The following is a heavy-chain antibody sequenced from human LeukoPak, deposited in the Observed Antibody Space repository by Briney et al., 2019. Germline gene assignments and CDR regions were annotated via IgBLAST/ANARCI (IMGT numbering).Heavy chain of an antibody. J-gene: IGHJ4*02. D-gene: IGHD6-13*01. CDR2: ISAYNGNT. Sequence: ASVKVSCKASGYTFTSYGISWVRQAPGQGLEWMGWISAYNGNTNYAQKLQGRVTMTTDTSTSTAYMELRSLRSDDTAVYYCASNEGAAGSQPFDYWGQGTLVTVSS. CDR3: ASNEGAAGSQPFDY. V-gene: IGHV1-18*01. CDR1: GYTFTSYG.